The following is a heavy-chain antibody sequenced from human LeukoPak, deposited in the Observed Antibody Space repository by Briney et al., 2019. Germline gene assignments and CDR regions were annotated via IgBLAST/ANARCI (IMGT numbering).Heavy chain of an antibody. CDR3: ARDRHYYGSGSYYRYGMDV. Sequence: GGSLRLSCAASGFTVSSNYMSWVRQAPGKGLEWVSVIYSGGSTYYADSVKGRFTISRHNSKNTLYLQMNSLRAEDTAVYYCARDRHYYGSGSYYRYGMDVWGQGTTVTVSS. D-gene: IGHD3-10*01. CDR2: IYSGGST. V-gene: IGHV3-53*04. CDR1: GFTVSSNY. J-gene: IGHJ6*02.